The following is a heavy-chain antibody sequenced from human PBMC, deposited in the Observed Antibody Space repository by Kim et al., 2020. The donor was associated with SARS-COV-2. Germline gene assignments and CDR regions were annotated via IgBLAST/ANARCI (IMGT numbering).Heavy chain of an antibody. D-gene: IGHD6-13*01. Sequence: GGSLRLSCAASGFNFSSYAMTWVRQAPEKGLEWVSAISGSGGSTYYADSVKGRFTISRDNSKNTLSLQMNSLRAADTAVYYCAKGRSAIAAAAYNYWGRGTLVTVSS. CDR3: AKGRSAIAAAAYNY. CDR1: GFNFSSYA. CDR2: ISGSGGST. J-gene: IGHJ4*02. V-gene: IGHV3-23*01.